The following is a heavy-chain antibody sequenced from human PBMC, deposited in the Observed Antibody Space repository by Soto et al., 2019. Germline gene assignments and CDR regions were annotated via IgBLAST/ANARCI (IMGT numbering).Heavy chain of an antibody. CDR3: ARGSCSGGSCYRSPDYYYYYMDV. V-gene: IGHV1-8*01. CDR2: MNPNSGNT. J-gene: IGHJ6*03. Sequence: GASVKVSCKASGYTFTSYDINWVRQATGQGLEWMGWMNPNSGNTGYAQKFQGRVTMTRNTSISTACMELSSLRSEDTAVYYCARGSCSGGSCYRSPDYYYYYMDVWGKGTTVTVSS. D-gene: IGHD2-15*01. CDR1: GYTFTSYD.